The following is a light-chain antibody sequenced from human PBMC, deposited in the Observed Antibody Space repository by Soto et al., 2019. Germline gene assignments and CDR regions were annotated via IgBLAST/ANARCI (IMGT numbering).Light chain of an antibody. V-gene: IGLV2-14*01. Sequence: QSVLTQPASVSGSPGQSITISCTGTSSDVGGYNYVSWYQEYPGKAPKLLIYEVSNRPSGVSNRFSGSKSGNTASLTISGLQAEDEADYYCSSYTSGSTLVFGGGTQLTVL. J-gene: IGLJ2*01. CDR2: EVS. CDR3: SSYTSGSTLV. CDR1: SSDVGGYNY.